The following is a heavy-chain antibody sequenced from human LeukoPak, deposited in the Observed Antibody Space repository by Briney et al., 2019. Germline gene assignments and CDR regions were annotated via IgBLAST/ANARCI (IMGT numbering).Heavy chain of an antibody. D-gene: IGHD3-10*01. Sequence: SETLSLTCTVSGGSISSSSYYWGWIRQPPGKGLEWIGSIYYSGSTYYNPSLKSRVTISVDTSKNQFSLKLSSMTAADTAVYYCASTAHLLLWFGELSFDYWGQGTLVTVSS. J-gene: IGHJ4*02. V-gene: IGHV4-39*01. CDR3: ASTAHLLLWFGELSFDY. CDR2: IYYSGST. CDR1: GGSISSSSYY.